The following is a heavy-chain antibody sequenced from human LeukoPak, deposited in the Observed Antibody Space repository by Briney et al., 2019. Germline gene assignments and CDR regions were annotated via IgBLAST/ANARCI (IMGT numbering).Heavy chain of an antibody. D-gene: IGHD6-13*01. J-gene: IGHJ4*02. CDR2: INWNGGST. V-gene: IGHV3-20*01. CDR3: ARGFYSSSWYFDY. Sequence: CPGGSLRLSCAASRFTFSSYAMSWVRQAPGKGLEWVSGINWNGGSTGYADSVKGRFTISRDNAKNSLYLQMNSLRAEDTALYHCARGFYSSSWYFDYWGQGTLVTVSS. CDR1: RFTFSSYA.